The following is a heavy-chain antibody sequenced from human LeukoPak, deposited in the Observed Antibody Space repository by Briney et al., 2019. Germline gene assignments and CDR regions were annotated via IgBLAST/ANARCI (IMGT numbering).Heavy chain of an antibody. Sequence: ASVKVSCKASGYTFTGYYMHWVRQAPGQGLEWMGRINSNSGGTNYAQKFQGRVTMTRDTSISTAYMELSSLRSDDTAVYYCARGQYYDFYMDVWGKGTTVTVSS. J-gene: IGHJ6*03. CDR1: GYTFTGYY. CDR2: INSNSGGT. V-gene: IGHV1-2*06. CDR3: ARGQYYDFYMDV. D-gene: IGHD3-3*01.